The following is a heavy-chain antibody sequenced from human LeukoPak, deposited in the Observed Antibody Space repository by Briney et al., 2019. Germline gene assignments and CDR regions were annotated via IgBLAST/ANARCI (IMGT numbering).Heavy chain of an antibody. CDR2: ISYDGSNE. CDR1: GFTFSNYA. J-gene: IGHJ4*02. CDR3: ARESLTRPPGCFDY. D-gene: IGHD3-9*01. V-gene: IGHV3-30-3*01. Sequence: GGSLRLSCAASGFTFSNYAMHWVRQVPGKGLEWVAQWVTLISYDGSNEHYADSVKGRFTISRDVSKNTLYLEMKSLRVEDTAVYYCARESLTRPPGCFDYWGQGTLVTVSS.